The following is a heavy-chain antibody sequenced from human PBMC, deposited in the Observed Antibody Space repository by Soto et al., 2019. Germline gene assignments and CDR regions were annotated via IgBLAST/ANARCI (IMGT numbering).Heavy chain of an antibody. CDR2: INHSGST. J-gene: IGHJ5*02. D-gene: IGHD2-15*01. CDR1: GGSFSGYY. Sequence: PSETLSLTCAVYGGSFSGYYWSWIRQPPGKGLEWIGEINHSGSTNYNPSLKSRVTISVDTSKNQFSLKLSSVTAADTAVYYCARAPFRYCSGGSCYPNWFDPWGQGTLVTVSS. CDR3: ARAPFRYCSGGSCYPNWFDP. V-gene: IGHV4-34*01.